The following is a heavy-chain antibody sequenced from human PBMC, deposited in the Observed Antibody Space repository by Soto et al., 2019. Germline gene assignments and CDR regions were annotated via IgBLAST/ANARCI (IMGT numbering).Heavy chain of an antibody. CDR2: ISSSSSYI. CDR1: GFTFSSYS. V-gene: IGHV3-21*01. Sequence: LSLTCAASGFTFSSYSMNWVRQAPGKGLEWVSSISSSSSYIYYADSVKGRFTISRDNAKNSLYLQMNSLRAEDTAVYYCARGVYCSGGSCYRDFDYWGQGTLVTVSS. J-gene: IGHJ4*02. CDR3: ARGVYCSGGSCYRDFDY. D-gene: IGHD2-15*01.